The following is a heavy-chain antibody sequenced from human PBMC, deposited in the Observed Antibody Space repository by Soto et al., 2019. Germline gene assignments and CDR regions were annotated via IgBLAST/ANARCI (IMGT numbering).Heavy chain of an antibody. CDR2: IYYSGST. Sequence: PSETLSLTCTVSGGSVSSYYWSWIRQSPGKGLEWIGYIYYSGSTKYKPSLKNRVNMSVDTSKNQFSLKLNSATAADTSVYYCARHSNRNYGLYYFDYWGLGALVTVSS. J-gene: IGHJ4*02. CDR3: ARHSNRNYGLYYFDY. D-gene: IGHD4-4*01. V-gene: IGHV4-59*08. CDR1: GGSVSSYY.